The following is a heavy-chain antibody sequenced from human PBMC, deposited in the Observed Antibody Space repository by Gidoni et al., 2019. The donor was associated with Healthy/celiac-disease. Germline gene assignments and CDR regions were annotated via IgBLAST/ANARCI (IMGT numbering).Heavy chain of an antibody. J-gene: IGHJ4*02. V-gene: IGHV5-51*01. Sequence: EVQLVQSGAEVKKPGESLKISCTGSGYSFTSYWIGWVRQMPGKGLEWMGIIYPGDSDTRYSPSFQGQVTISADKSISTAYLQWSSLKASDTAMYYCARLLGYGSGSYYGRAFDYWGQGTLVTVSS. CDR3: ARLLGYGSGSYYGRAFDY. D-gene: IGHD3-10*01. CDR1: GYSFTSYW. CDR2: IYPGDSDT.